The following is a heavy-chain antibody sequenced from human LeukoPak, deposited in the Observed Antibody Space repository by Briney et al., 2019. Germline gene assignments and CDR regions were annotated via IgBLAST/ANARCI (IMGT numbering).Heavy chain of an antibody. J-gene: IGHJ4*02. D-gene: IGHD3-16*01. V-gene: IGHV3-21*01. CDR2: ISSSSSYI. CDR3: ARAAENYGGRFDS. Sequence: PGGSLRLSCAASEFTFSSYTMNWVRQAPGKGLEWVSSISSSSSYIYYADSLKGRFTISRDNAKNSLYLQMNSLRAEDTAVYYCARAAENYGGRFDSWGQGTLVTVSS. CDR1: EFTFSSYT.